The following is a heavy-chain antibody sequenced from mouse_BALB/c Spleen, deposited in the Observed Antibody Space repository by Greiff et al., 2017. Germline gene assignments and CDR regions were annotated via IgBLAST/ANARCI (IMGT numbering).Heavy chain of an antibody. CDR2: INPNNGGT. Sequence: VQLQQSGPELVKPGASVKIPCKASGYTFTDYNMDWVKQSHGKSLEWIGDINPNNGGTIYNQKFKGKATLTVDKSSSTAYMELRSLTSEDTAVYYCAGLRRDYYAMDYWGQGTSVTVSS. V-gene: IGHV1-18*01. J-gene: IGHJ4*01. D-gene: IGHD2-2*01. CDR3: AGLRRDYYAMDY. CDR1: GYTFTDYN.